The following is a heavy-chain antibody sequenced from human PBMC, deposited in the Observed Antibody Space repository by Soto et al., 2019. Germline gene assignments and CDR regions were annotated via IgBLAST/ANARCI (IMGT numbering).Heavy chain of an antibody. CDR3: AREEGYCNGGPCYRGAFDF. D-gene: IGHD2-15*01. CDR2: IGNSNNPT. CDR1: GFTFSDYS. Sequence: EVQLVESGGGLVKPGGSPRLSCAASGFTFSDYSMLWVRQAPGKGLEWLAFIGNSNNPTFYADSVRGRFTISRDNPKNSVYLQTNSLIEEDTALYFCAREEGYCNGGPCYRGAFDFWGQGTIVTVSS. V-gene: IGHV3-21*02. J-gene: IGHJ3*01.